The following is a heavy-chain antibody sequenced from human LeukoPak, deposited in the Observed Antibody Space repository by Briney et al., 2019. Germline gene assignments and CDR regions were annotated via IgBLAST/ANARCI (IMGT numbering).Heavy chain of an antibody. CDR2: IYSGGST. CDR1: GFTVSSNY. J-gene: IGHJ5*02. Sequence: GGSLRLSCAASGFTVSSNYMSWVRQAPGKGLEWVSVIYSGGSTYYADSVKGRFTISRDDSKNAVSLQMTSLRSEDTAMYYCARRHLRGNTLRGGHHLDPWGLGTLVAVSS. V-gene: IGHV3-53*05. D-gene: IGHD1-14*01. CDR3: ARRHLRGNTLRGGHHLDP.